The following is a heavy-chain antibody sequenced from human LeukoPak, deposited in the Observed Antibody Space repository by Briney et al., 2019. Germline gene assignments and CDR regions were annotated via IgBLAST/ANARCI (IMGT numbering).Heavy chain of an antibody. CDR1: GYSISSGYY. V-gene: IGHV4-38-2*02. CDR3: ARLAYYDSSGYYYNFDY. D-gene: IGHD3-22*01. CDR2: IYHSGTT. J-gene: IGHJ4*02. Sequence: SETLSLTCTVSGYSISSGYYWGWIRQPPGKGLEWIGSIYHSGTTHYNPSLKSRITISVDTSKNQFSLKLSSATAADTAVYYCARLAYYDSSGYYYNFDYWGQGTLVTVSS.